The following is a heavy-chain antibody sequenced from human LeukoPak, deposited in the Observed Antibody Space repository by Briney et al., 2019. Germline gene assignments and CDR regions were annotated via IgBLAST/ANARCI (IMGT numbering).Heavy chain of an antibody. CDR2: IYYSGST. V-gene: IGHV4-59*12. D-gene: IGHD3-16*01. Sequence: SETLSLTCTASGGSISSYYWSWIRQPPGKGLEWIGYIYYSGSTNYNPSLKSRVTISVDTSRRQFSLRLSSVTAADTGVYYCARAGSRFGDSFGRAFDIWGQGTVVAVSS. CDR3: ARAGSRFGDSFGRAFDI. J-gene: IGHJ3*02. CDR1: GGSISSYY.